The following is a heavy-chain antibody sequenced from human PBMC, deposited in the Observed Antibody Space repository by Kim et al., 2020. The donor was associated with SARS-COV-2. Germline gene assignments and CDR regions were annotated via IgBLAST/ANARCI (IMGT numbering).Heavy chain of an antibody. D-gene: IGHD3-9*01. CDR1: GYTFTSYG. V-gene: IGHV1-18*01. CDR3: ARFVYYDILTGYYPYYYGMDV. Sequence: ASVKVSCKASGYTFTSYGISWVRQAPGQGLEWMGWISAYNGNTNYAQKLQGRVTMTTDTSTSTAYMELRSLRSDDTAVYYCARFVYYDILTGYYPYYYGMDVWGQGTTVTVSS. J-gene: IGHJ6*02. CDR2: ISAYNGNT.